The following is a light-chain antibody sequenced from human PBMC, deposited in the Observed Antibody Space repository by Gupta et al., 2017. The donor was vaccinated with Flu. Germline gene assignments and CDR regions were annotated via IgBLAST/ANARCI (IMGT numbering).Light chain of an antibody. Sequence: GQPITISCSGTSSDVGTYNLVSWDQQHRGKAPIVRNYAVNQRPSGVSNRFACSKSGNTASMTISGLQAEDEADYYCWSYVGFQVFGTGTKVTVL. V-gene: IGLV2-23*02. CDR3: WSYVGFQV. J-gene: IGLJ1*01. CDR2: AVN. CDR1: SSDVGTYNL.